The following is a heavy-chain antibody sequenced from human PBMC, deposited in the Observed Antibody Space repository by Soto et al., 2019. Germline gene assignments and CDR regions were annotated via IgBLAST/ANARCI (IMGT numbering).Heavy chain of an antibody. J-gene: IGHJ4*02. CDR2: INTGNGNT. CDR1: GYAFTSYL. Sequence: ASGKVSCKPSGYAFTSYLLYWVRQAPGQRLEWMGWINTGNGNTKYSQKFQGRVTITRDTSASTAYMELSSLTSEDTAVYYCASGNCGYICYHDYWGQGTLVTVSS. CDR3: ASGNCGYICYHDY. V-gene: IGHV1-3*04. D-gene: IGHD5-12*01.